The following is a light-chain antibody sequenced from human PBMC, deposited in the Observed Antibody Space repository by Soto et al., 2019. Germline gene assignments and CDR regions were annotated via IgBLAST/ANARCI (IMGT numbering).Light chain of an antibody. J-gene: IGKJ4*01. V-gene: IGKV3-11*01. CDR2: DAS. CDR1: QSVSSN. CDR3: QQRSKWPPT. Sequence: EIVLTQSPATLSLSPGGRATLSCRASQSVSSNLAWYQQRPGQAPRLLIYDASNRATGIPARFSGSGSGTDFTLTISSLEPEDFAVYYCQQRSKWPPTVGGGTKVEIK.